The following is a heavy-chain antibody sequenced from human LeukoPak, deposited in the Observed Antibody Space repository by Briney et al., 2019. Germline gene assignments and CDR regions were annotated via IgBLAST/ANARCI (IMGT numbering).Heavy chain of an antibody. CDR1: GFSFSSYW. Sequence: GGSLRLSCEGSGFSFSSYWMTWVRQAPGKGLEWVADIKEDGSEKYYVDSVKGRFTISRQNAKSSLFLQMNSLRAEDTAVYYCAELGITMIGGVWGKGTTVTISS. D-gene: IGHD3-10*02. V-gene: IGHV3-7*01. J-gene: IGHJ6*04. CDR2: IKEDGSEK. CDR3: AELGITMIGGV.